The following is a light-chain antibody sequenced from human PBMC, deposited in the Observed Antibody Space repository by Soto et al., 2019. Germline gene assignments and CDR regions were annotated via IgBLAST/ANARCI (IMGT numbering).Light chain of an antibody. V-gene: IGLV2-14*03. Sequence: QSVLTQPASVSGSPGQSITISCTGTSGDVGAYNYVSWYQQHPGKAPKLMIYGVTIRPSGVSNRFSGSKSGNTASLTISGLQAEDEADYYCSSYTSRNTLVFGGGTKLTVL. CDR3: SSYTSRNTLV. J-gene: IGLJ2*01. CDR2: GVT. CDR1: SGDVGAYNY.